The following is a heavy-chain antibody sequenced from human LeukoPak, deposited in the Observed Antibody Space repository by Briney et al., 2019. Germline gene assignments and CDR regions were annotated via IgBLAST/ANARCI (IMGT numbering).Heavy chain of an antibody. CDR3: ARDAWFGELSPPGYNWFDP. J-gene: IGHJ5*02. Sequence: SVKVSCKASGGTFSSYAISWVRQAPGQGLEWMGGIIPIFGTANYAQKFQGRVTITADESTSTAYMELSSLRSGDTAVYYCARDAWFGELSPPGYNWFDPWGQGTLVTVSS. CDR2: IIPIFGTA. D-gene: IGHD3-10*01. CDR1: GGTFSSYA. V-gene: IGHV1-69*01.